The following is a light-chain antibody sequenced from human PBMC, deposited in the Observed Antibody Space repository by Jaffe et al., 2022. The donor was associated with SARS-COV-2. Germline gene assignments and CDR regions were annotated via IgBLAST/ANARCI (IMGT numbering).Light chain of an antibody. J-gene: IGKJ1*01. Sequence: DIQMTQSPSTLSASVGDRVTITCRASQSISSWLAWYQQKPGKAPKLLIYKASNLEIGVPSRFSGSESGTEFALTISSLQPDDFATYYCQQYSTYPWTFGQGTKVEIK. CDR1: QSISSW. CDR3: QQYSTYPWT. V-gene: IGKV1-5*03. CDR2: KAS.